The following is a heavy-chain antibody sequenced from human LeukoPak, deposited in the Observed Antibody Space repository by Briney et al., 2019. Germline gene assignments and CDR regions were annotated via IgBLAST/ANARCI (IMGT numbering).Heavy chain of an antibody. CDR1: GSRFTSYW. J-gene: IGHJ5*02. CDR2: IYPGDSDT. V-gene: IGHV5-51*01. CDR3: ARTLQSYGHNYFDP. Sequence: GESLKISFKGSGSRFTSYWIGWVRQMPGKGLEWMGIIYPGDSDTRYSPSFQGQVTISADKSISTAYLQWSSLKASDTAMYYCARTLQSYGHNYFDPWGQGTLVTVSS. D-gene: IGHD3-16*01.